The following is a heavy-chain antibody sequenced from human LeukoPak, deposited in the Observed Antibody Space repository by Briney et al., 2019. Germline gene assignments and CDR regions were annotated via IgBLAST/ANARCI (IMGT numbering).Heavy chain of an antibody. Sequence: ASVKVSCKASGYTFTGYYMHWVRQAPGQGLEWMGWISAYNGNTNYAQKLQGRVTMTTDTSTSTAYMELRSLRSDDTAVYYCARASAKGYDFWSGPNWFDPWGQGTLVTVSS. CDR1: GYTFTGYY. J-gene: IGHJ5*02. CDR2: ISAYNGNT. V-gene: IGHV1-18*04. CDR3: ARASAKGYDFWSGPNWFDP. D-gene: IGHD3-3*01.